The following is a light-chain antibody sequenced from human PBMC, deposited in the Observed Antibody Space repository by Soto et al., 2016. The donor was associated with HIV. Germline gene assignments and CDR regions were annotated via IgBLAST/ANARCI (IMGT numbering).Light chain of an antibody. V-gene: IGLV3-1*01. CDR3: QTWDNNTTM. J-gene: IGLJ3*02. CDR2: QDN. Sequence: SFELTQPPLVSVSPEQTATITCSGDKLGNKYACWYQQKPGQSPVLVIYQDNKRPSGIPERFSGSNSGNTATLTISGTQALDEADYYCQTWDNNTTMFGGGTKLTVL. CDR1: KLGNKY.